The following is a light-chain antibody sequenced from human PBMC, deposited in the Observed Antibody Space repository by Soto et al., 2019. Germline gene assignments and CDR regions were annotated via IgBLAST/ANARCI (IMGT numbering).Light chain of an antibody. J-gene: IGKJ3*01. V-gene: IGKV1D-12*01. CDR3: HEANSFPFT. Sequence: DFPMTQSPSFVSASVGDRVTITCRASQDINDWLAWYQQKPGRAPRLLIYGASSLQSGVPSRFSGSGFGTDFTLTISSLQPEDFATYYCHEANSFPFTFGPGTTVDFK. CDR1: QDINDW. CDR2: GAS.